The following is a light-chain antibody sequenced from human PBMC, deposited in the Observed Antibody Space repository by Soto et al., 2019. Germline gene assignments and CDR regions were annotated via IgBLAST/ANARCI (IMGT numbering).Light chain of an antibody. CDR2: LGS. CDR3: MQALQTPLT. Sequence: DIVMTQSPLSLPVTPGDPASISCRSSQSLLHSIGYNYLDWYLQKPGQSPQLLIYLGSNRASGVPDRFSGSGSGTDFTLKISRVEAEDVGVYYCMQALQTPLTFGGGTKVEIK. CDR1: QSLLHSIGYNY. J-gene: IGKJ4*01. V-gene: IGKV2-28*01.